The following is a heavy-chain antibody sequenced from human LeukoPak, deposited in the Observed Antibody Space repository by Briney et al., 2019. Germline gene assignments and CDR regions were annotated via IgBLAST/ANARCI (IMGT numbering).Heavy chain of an antibody. J-gene: IGHJ4*01. D-gene: IGHD3-22*01. CDR1: GFLFGSHW. V-gene: IGHV3-74*01. CDR2: IDGGGSST. CDR3: ARGPGSSGGAYVGDY. Sequence: HPGGSLRLSCAGSGFLFGSHWMHWVRHVPGKGPVWVSRIDGGGSSTSYADSVKGRFFISRDNGKSILYLQMNSLRVEDTAVYYCARGPGSSGGAYVGDYWGHGTLVTVSS.